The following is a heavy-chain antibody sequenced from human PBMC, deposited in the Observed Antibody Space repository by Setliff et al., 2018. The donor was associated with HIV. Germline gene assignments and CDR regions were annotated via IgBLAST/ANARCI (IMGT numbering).Heavy chain of an antibody. CDR2: INHSGRT. Sequence: SETLSLTCAVYGGSFSGYYWSWNRQPPGKGLEWIGEINHSGRTNYNPSLKSRVTISVDTSKNQFSLKLRSVTAADTAVYYCARVSDYYDSSGYLGAFDIWGQGTMVTVSS. J-gene: IGHJ3*02. V-gene: IGHV4-34*01. CDR1: GGSFSGYY. D-gene: IGHD3-22*01. CDR3: ARVSDYYDSSGYLGAFDI.